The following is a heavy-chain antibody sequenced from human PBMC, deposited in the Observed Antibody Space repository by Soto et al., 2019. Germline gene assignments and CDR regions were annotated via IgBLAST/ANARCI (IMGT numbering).Heavy chain of an antibody. CDR2: INHSGST. V-gene: IGHV4-34*01. J-gene: IGHJ4*02. CDR1: GGSFSGYY. Sequence: PSETLSLSCAVYGGSFSGYYWSWIRQPPGKGLEWIGEINHSGSTNYNPSLKSRVTISVDTSKNQFSLKLSSVTAADTAVYYCARASGYCSSTSCSFDYWGQGTLVTVSS. CDR3: ARASGYCSSTSCSFDY. D-gene: IGHD2-2*01.